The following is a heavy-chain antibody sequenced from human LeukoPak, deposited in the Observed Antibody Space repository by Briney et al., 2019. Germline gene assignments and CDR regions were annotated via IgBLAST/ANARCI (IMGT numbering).Heavy chain of an antibody. V-gene: IGHV3-53*01. CDR2: IYSGGST. Sequence: GGSLRLSCAASGFTVSSNYMSWVRQAPGKGLEWVSVIYSGGSTYYADSVKGRFTISRDNSKNTLYLQMNSLRAEDTAVYYCGSNKLDIAAAGTVAFDIWGQGTMVTVSS. CDR3: GSNKLDIAAAGTVAFDI. D-gene: IGHD6-13*01. J-gene: IGHJ3*02. CDR1: GFTVSSNY.